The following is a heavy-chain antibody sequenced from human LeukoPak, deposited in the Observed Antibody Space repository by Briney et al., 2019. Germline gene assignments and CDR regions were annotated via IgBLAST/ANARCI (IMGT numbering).Heavy chain of an antibody. CDR1: GGSFSGYY. J-gene: IGHJ4*02. D-gene: IGHD6-25*01. V-gene: IGHV4-34*01. CDR3: ARGRRGYVHPYYFDY. CDR2: INHSGST. Sequence: SETLSLTCAVYGGSFSGYYWSWIRQPPGKGLEWIGDINHSGSTNYNPSLKSRVTISVDTSKNQFSLKLSSVTAADTAVYYCARGRRGYVHPYYFDYWGQGTLVTVSS.